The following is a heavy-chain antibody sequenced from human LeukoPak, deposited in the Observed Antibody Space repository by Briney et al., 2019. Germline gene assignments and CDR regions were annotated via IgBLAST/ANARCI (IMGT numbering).Heavy chain of an antibody. CDR2: IRSSGSPI. D-gene: IGHD3-10*01. Sequence: GGSLRPSCAASGFTFSSYAMSWVRQAPGKGLEWVSHIRSSGSPIYYADSVKGRFTISRDNPKNSLYLRMNSLRAEDTAVYYCARQHGSGSSLTAFDIWGQGTMVTVSS. CDR1: GFTFSSYA. V-gene: IGHV3-48*03. J-gene: IGHJ3*02. CDR3: ARQHGSGSSLTAFDI.